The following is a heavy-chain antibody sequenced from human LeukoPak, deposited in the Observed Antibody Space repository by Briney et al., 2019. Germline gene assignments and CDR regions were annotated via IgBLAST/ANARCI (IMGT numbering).Heavy chain of an antibody. D-gene: IGHD1-26*01. V-gene: IGHV3-23*01. CDR1: GFTFSSSG. CDR3: AKAMGATLFDY. CDR2: ISGSGGST. Sequence: GGSLRLSCAASGFTFSSSGMSWVRQAPGKGLEWVSSISGSGGSTDCADSVKGRFTISRDNSKNTLYLQMNSLRAGDTAVYYCAKAMGATLFDYWGQGTLVTVSS. J-gene: IGHJ4*02.